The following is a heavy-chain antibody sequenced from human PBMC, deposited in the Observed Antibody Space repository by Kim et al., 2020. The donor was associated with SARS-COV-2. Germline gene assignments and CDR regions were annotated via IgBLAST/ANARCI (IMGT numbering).Heavy chain of an antibody. D-gene: IGHD1-7*01. CDR1: GGSFSGYY. CDR3: ARWDYRYGMDV. V-gene: IGHV4-34*01. Sequence: SETLSLTCAVYGGSFSGYYWSWIRQPPGKGLEWIGEINHSGSTNYNPSLKSRVTISVDTSKNQFSLKLSSVTAADTAVYYCARWDYRYGMDVWGQGTTVT. CDR2: INHSGST. J-gene: IGHJ6*02.